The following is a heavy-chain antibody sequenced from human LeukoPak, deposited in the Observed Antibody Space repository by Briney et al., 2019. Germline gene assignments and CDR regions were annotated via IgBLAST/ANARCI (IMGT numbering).Heavy chain of an antibody. J-gene: IGHJ4*02. Sequence: GGSLRLSCAASGFTFSSYAMSWVRQAPGKGLEWVSAISGSGGTTYYADSVKGRFTISRDNSKSTLYLQMDSLRAEDTAVYYCAKGGSGWYKYDCWGQGTLVSVSS. V-gene: IGHV3-23*01. D-gene: IGHD6-19*01. CDR3: AKGGSGWYKYDC. CDR1: GFTFSSYA. CDR2: ISGSGGTT.